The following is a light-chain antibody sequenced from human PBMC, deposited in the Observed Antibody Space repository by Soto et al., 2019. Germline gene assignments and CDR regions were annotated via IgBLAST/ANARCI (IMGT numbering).Light chain of an antibody. V-gene: IGKV1-5*03. CDR2: KAS. CDR3: QQYNSYSYT. Sequence: DIQMTQSPSTLSASVGDRVTITCRASQSISNWLAWYQQKPEKAPKLLIYKASSLESGVPSRFSGSGSGTDFTLTISSLQPDDFATYYCQQYNSYSYTFGQGTKVEIK. CDR1: QSISNW. J-gene: IGKJ2*01.